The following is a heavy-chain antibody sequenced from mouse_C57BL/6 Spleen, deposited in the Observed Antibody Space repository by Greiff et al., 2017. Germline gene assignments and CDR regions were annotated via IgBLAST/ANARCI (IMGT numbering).Heavy chain of an antibody. CDR2: ILPGSGST. Sequence: QVQLKQSGAELMKPAASVKLFCKATGYTFTGYWIEWVKQRPGHGLEWIGEILPGSGSTNYNEKFKGKATFTADTSSNTAYMQLSSLTTQDSAIYYCARATVVAKGDYWGQGTTLTVSS. CDR1: GYTFTGYW. CDR3: ARATVVAKGDY. D-gene: IGHD1-1*01. J-gene: IGHJ2*01. V-gene: IGHV1-9*01.